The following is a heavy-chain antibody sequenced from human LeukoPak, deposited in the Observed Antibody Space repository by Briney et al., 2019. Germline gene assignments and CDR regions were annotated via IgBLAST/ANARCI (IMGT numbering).Heavy chain of an antibody. J-gene: IGHJ5*02. CDR2: IYYSGST. Sequence: PSETLSLTCTVSGGSISSSSYYWGWIRQPPGKGLEWIGSIYYSGSTYYNPSLKSRVTISVDTSKNQFSLKLSSVTAADTAVFYCASSSWYRSWFDPWGQGTLVTVSS. V-gene: IGHV4-39*07. D-gene: IGHD6-13*01. CDR3: ASSSWYRSWFDP. CDR1: GGSISSSSYY.